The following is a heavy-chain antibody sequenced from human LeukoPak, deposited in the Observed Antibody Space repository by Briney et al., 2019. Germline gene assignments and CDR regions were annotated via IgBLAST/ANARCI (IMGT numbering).Heavy chain of an antibody. J-gene: IGHJ4*02. CDR1: GFNFSTFS. CDR2: ISYLSTFI. Sequence: PGRCLRLSSKGSGFNFSTFSLNWVRQAPGKGLEWVASISYLSTFIDYTDSVKGRYTISRDHTQSSVFLQMNSLRDDDTAAYFCTRGGDGYNSYLDFWGQGTLLSVSS. CDR3: TRGGDGYNSYLDF. D-gene: IGHD5-24*01. V-gene: IGHV3-21*06.